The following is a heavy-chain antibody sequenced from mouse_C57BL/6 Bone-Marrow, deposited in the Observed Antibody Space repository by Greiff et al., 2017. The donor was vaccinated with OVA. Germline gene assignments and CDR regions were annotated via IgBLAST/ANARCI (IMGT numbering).Heavy chain of an antibody. CDR3: ARVLGSYWDFDV. V-gene: IGHV1-64*01. J-gene: IGHJ1*03. Sequence: VQLQQSGAELVKPGASVKLSCKASGYTFTSYWMHWVKQRPGQGLEWIGMIHPNSGSTNYNEKFKSKATLTVDKSSSTAYMQLSSLTSEDSAVYYCARVLGSYWDFDVWGTGTTVTVSS. CDR1: GYTFTSYW. D-gene: IGHD1-1*01. CDR2: IHPNSGST.